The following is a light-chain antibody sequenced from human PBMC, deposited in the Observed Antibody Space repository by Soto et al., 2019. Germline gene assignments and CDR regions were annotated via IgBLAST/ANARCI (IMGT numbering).Light chain of an antibody. CDR1: PSVPNY. Sequence: EIVLTQSPATLSLSPGKRAILSCRSSPSVPNYLAWYQKKSGQAPRLLLYGASVRATGIPDRFSGSGSGTDLTLTISRLEPEDFAVYYCQQYGSSPPITFGQGTRLEIK. V-gene: IGKV3-20*01. J-gene: IGKJ5*01. CDR2: GAS. CDR3: QQYGSSPPIT.